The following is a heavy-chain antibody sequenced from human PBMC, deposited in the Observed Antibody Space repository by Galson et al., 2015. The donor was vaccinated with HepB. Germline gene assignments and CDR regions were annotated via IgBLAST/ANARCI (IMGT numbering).Heavy chain of an antibody. CDR2: IYTTGST. CDR1: GGSISSYF. V-gene: IGHV4-4*07. CDR3: ARGSQLGYSDYYYMDV. J-gene: IGHJ6*03. D-gene: IGHD5-18*01. Sequence: SETLSLTCTVSGGSISSYFWSWIRQPAGKGLEWIGRIYTTGSTNYNPSLKNRVTLSVDRSKNQFSLKLGSMAAADTAVYYCARGSQLGYSDYYYMDVWGEGTTVTISS.